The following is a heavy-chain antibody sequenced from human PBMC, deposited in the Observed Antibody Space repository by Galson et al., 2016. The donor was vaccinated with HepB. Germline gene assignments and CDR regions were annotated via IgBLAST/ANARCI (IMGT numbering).Heavy chain of an antibody. CDR1: GFTVSSDY. V-gene: IGHV3-53*01. J-gene: IGHJ3*02. CDR3: ARQYYYDTSGYYTPGDAGAFDI. CDR2: TYSASST. Sequence: SLRLSCAASGFTVSSDYMSWVRQAPGKGLEWVSTTYSASSTYYADSVKGRFTFSRDNSKNSLYLQMNSLRDEDTAVYYCARQYYYDTSGYYTPGDAGAFDIWGQGTMVTVSS. D-gene: IGHD3-22*01.